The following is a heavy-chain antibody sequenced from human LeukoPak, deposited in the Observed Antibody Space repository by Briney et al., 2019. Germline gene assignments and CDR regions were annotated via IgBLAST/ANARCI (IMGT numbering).Heavy chain of an antibody. V-gene: IGHV4-61*02. Sequence: PSETLSLTCTVSGGSISSGSYYWGWIRQPGGKGLEWIGRIYTSGSTNYNPSLKSRVTITVDTSKNQFSLKLSSVTAADTAVYYCARGYYDILTGAYYFDYWGQGTLVTVSS. CDR3: ARGYYDILTGAYYFDY. CDR2: IYTSGST. J-gene: IGHJ4*02. CDR1: GGSISSGSYY. D-gene: IGHD3-9*01.